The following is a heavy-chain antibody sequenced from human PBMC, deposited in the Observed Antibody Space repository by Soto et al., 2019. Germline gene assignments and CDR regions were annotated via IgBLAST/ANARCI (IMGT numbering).Heavy chain of an antibody. CDR3: AKEGFAAAGPDPFDYYYYGMDV. V-gene: IGHV3-23*01. J-gene: IGHJ6*02. CDR1: GFTFSSYV. D-gene: IGHD6-13*01. CDR2: ITGGGGST. Sequence: PGGSLRLSCAASGFTFSSYVMSWVRQAPGKGLEWVSGITGGGGSTYYADSVKGRFTISRDNSKNTLFLQMKSLRVEDTAIYYCAKEGFAAAGPDPFDYYYYGMDVWGHGTTVTVSS.